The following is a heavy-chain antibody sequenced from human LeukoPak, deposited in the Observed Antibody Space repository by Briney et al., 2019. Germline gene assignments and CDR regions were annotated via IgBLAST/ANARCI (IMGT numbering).Heavy chain of an antibody. CDR2: INSDGSTT. CDR3: ASSSPTVVSDTYYYYAMDV. J-gene: IGHJ6*02. V-gene: IGHV3-74*01. Sequence: GGSLRLSCAASGFTFSIYWMHWVRQAPGNGLVWVSRINSDGSTTTYADSVKGRFTISRDNAKNTLYLQMNSLRAEDTAVYYCASSSPTVVSDTYYYYAMDVWGQGTTVTVSS. D-gene: IGHD4-23*01. CDR1: GFTFSIYW.